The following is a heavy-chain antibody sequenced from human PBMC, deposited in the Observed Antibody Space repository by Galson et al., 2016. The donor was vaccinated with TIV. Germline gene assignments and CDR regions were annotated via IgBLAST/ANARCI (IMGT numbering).Heavy chain of an antibody. D-gene: IGHD2-21*02. CDR1: GGTFSSFV. V-gene: IGHV1-69*13. CDR3: ARANGWGGACYYFDF. Sequence: SVKVSCKASGGTFSSFVVTWVRQAPGQGLEWMGGIIPLFGEAHYAQKFQGRVTISADESTSTVYMELSSLRSEDTAVYYCARANGWGGACYYFDFWGQGTLVTVSS. J-gene: IGHJ4*02. CDR2: IIPLFGEA.